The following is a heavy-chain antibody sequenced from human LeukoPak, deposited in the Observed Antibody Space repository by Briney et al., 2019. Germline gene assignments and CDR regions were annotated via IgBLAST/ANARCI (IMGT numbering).Heavy chain of an antibody. CDR2: MNPNSGNT. D-gene: IGHD3-22*01. J-gene: IGHJ6*03. CDR3: ARGCRPYYYDSSGPTYYYYMDV. CDR1: GYTFTSYD. V-gene: IGHV1-8*01. Sequence: VAPVKVSCKASGYTFTSYDINWVRQAAGQGLEWMGWMNPNSGNTVYAQKFQGRVTMTRNTSISTAYMELSSLRSEDTAVYYCARGCRPYYYDSSGPTYYYYMDVWGKGTTVTVSS.